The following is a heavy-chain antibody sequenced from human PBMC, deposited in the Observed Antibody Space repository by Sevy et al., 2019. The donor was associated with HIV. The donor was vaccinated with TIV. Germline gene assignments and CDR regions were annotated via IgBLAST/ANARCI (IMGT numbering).Heavy chain of an antibody. V-gene: IGHV3-48*01. CDR3: ARDCFVPKYGSGSFENYYYYYMDV. Sequence: GGSLRLSCAASEFIFNNHNMNWLRQAPGKGLEWISYISSGDSTIYYAESVKGRFTISRDNAKNSVYLQMNSLRAEDTAVYYCARDCFVPKYGSGSFENYYYYYMDVWGKGTTVTVSS. CDR2: ISSGDSTI. CDR1: EFIFNNHN. J-gene: IGHJ6*03. D-gene: IGHD3-10*01.